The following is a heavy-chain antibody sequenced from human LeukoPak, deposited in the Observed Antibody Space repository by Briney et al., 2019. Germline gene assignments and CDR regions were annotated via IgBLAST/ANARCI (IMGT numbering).Heavy chain of an antibody. D-gene: IGHD3-9*01. CDR1: GGSISSSNW. V-gene: IGHV4-4*02. J-gene: IGHJ6*04. Sequence: SETLSLTCAVSGGSISSSNWWSWVRQPPGKGLEWIGEIYHSGSTNYNPSLKSRATISVDKSKNQFSLKLSSVTAADTAVYYCARAVSDILTGAYYYGMDVWGKGTTVTVSS. CDR3: ARAVSDILTGAYYYGMDV. CDR2: IYHSGST.